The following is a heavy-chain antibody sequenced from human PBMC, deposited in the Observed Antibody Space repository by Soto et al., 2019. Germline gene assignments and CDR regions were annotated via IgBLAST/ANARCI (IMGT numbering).Heavy chain of an antibody. CDR3: ASFWSGYSIYFQH. V-gene: IGHV4-39*01. J-gene: IGHJ1*01. Sequence: PSETLSLTCTVPGGSISSSSYCWGWIRQPPGKGLEWIGSIFYSGNTYYNPSLKSRVTISVDTSKNQFSLKWSSVTAADTAVYYCASFWSGYSIYFQHWGQGTLVTVSS. CDR2: IFYSGNT. D-gene: IGHD3-3*01. CDR1: GGSISSSSYC.